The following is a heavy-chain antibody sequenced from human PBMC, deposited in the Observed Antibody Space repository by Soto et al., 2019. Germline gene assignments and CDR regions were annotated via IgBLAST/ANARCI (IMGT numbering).Heavy chain of an antibody. V-gene: IGHV3-73*01. J-gene: IGHJ6*02. Sequence: AGGSLRLSCAASGFTFSGSAIHWVRQASGKGLEWVGRIRIKANNYATAYAASVKGRFTISRDDSKNTAYLQMNSLKTEDTAVYYCSRQWGWYEGYYYGMDVWGQGTTVTVSS. D-gene: IGHD6-19*01. CDR1: GFTFSGSA. CDR3: SRQWGWYEGYYYGMDV. CDR2: IRIKANNYAT.